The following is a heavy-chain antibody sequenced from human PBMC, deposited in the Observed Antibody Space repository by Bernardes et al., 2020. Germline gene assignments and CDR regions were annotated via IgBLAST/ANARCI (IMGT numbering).Heavy chain of an antibody. CDR1: GGSVSSGGFY. Sequence: SETLSLTCAVSGGSVSSGGFYWSWIRQPPGKGLEYIGYIYYSGNTNYNPPLKSRVTMSVDTSNNLFFLNLRSVTAADTAVYYCARSVGSGWSTYFDYWSQGTLVTVSS. J-gene: IGHJ4*02. CDR3: ARSVGSGWSTYFDY. V-gene: IGHV4-61*08. CDR2: IYYSGNT. D-gene: IGHD6-13*01.